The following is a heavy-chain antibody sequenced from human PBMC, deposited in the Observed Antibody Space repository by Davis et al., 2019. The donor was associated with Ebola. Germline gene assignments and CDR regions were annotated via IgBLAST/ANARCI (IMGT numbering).Heavy chain of an antibody. Sequence: ESLNTHRAASGFTFSGSAMHWVRQASGKGLWWVGRIRSKANSYATAYAASVKGRFTISRDDSKNTAYLQMNSLKTEDTAVYYCTRVVWGSYRYFDYWGQGTLVTVCS. CDR2: IRSKANSYAT. CDR1: GFTFSGSA. CDR3: TRVVWGSYRYFDY. V-gene: IGHV3-73*01. D-gene: IGHD3-16*02. J-gene: IGHJ4*02.